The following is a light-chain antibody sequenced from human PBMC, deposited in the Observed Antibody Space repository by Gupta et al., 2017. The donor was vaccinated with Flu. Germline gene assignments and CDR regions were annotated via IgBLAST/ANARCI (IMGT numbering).Light chain of an antibody. V-gene: IGKV2-30*01. CDR3: RHYVKGHWT. CDR1: ERLVYIDGNTY. CDR2: KVA. Sequence: DVVMTQSPLSLNVTLGQSASISCTSSERLVYIDGNTYLHWFQQRPGHSPRSLIHKVANRDSGVPERFSGSGSGTDLTLKISRVEAEDVWVYYCRHYVKGHWTFGQGTKVEI. J-gene: IGKJ1*01.